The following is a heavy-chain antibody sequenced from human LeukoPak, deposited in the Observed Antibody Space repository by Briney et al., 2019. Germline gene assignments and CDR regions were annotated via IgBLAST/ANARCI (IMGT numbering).Heavy chain of an antibody. D-gene: IGHD2-2*01. Sequence: PGGSLRLSCAASGFTFSSYAMSWVRQAPGKGLEWVSGISGSSGSTYYADSVKGRFTISRDNSKNTLYLQMGSLRAEDTAVYYCAKDRRCSSTTCYDAFGIWGQGTMVTVSS. V-gene: IGHV3-23*01. CDR2: ISGSSGST. CDR3: AKDRRCSSTTCYDAFGI. CDR1: GFTFSSYA. J-gene: IGHJ3*02.